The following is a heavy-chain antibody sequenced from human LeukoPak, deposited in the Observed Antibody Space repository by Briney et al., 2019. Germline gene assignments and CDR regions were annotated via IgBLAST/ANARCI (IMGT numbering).Heavy chain of an antibody. CDR1: GFTFSTYS. Sequence: GGSLRLSCAASGFTFSTYSMNWVRQAPGKGLEWVSYISSSGSTIYYADSVKGRFTISRDNAQNSLCLQMNSLRAEDTAVYYCARDSQGFDYWGQGTLVTVSS. CDR3: ARDSQGFDY. CDR2: ISSSGSTI. J-gene: IGHJ4*02. V-gene: IGHV3-48*04.